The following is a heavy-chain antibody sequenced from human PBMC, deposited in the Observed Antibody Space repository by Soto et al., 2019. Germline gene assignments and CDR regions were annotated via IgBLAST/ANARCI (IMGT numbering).Heavy chain of an antibody. CDR1: GGTFSSYA. J-gene: IGHJ4*02. V-gene: IGHV1-69*01. CDR3: ASGWWGVIAARPLFDY. CDR2: IIPIFGTA. Sequence: QVQLVKSGAEVKKPGSSVKVSCKASGGTFSSYAISWVRQAPGQGTEWMGGIIPIFGTANYAQKFQGRVTITADESSSTAYRELGSLRSEDTAVYYCASGWWGVIAARPLFDYCGQGTLVTVSS. D-gene: IGHD6-6*01.